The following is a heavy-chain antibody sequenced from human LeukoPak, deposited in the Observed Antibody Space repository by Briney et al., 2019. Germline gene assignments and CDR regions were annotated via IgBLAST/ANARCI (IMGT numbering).Heavy chain of an antibody. CDR1: GFTFSSYG. CDR3: AKADYYDSSGINPLDY. V-gene: IGHV3-23*01. J-gene: IGHJ4*02. Sequence: PGGSLRLSCAASGFTFSSYGMSWVRQAPGKGLEWVSAISGSGGSTYYADSVKGRFTISRDNSKNTLYLQMNSLRAEDTAVYYCAKADYYDSSGINPLDYWGQGTLVTVSS. CDR2: ISGSGGST. D-gene: IGHD3-22*01.